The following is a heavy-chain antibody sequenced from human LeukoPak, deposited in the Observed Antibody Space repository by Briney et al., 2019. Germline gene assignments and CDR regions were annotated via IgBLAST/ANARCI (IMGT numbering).Heavy chain of an antibody. CDR2: IYTSGST. D-gene: IGHD2-2*01. CDR1: GGSISSYY. V-gene: IGHV4-4*07. CDR3: ARDSPVVPAAMHLDYYYGMDV. J-gene: IGHJ6*02. Sequence: PSETLSLTCTVSGGSISSYYWSWIRQPAGKGLEWIGRIYTSGSTNYNPSLKSRVTMSVDTSKNQFSLKLSSVTAADTAVYYCARDSPVVPAAMHLDYYYGMDVWGQGTTATVSS.